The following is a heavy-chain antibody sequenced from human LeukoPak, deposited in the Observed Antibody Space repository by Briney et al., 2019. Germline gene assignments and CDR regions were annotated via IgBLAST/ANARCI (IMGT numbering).Heavy chain of an antibody. J-gene: IGHJ4*02. CDR1: GVSISSSNSY. CDR2: IYYSGNT. Sequence: SETLSLTCTVSGVSISSSNSYWGWIRQPPGKGLEWIGSIYYSGNTYYNASLKSRVTISIDTSKNQFSLRLTSVTAADTAVYYCARQTGSGLFTLPGGQGNLVTVSS. D-gene: IGHD3/OR15-3a*01. V-gene: IGHV4-39*01. CDR3: ARQTGSGLFTLP.